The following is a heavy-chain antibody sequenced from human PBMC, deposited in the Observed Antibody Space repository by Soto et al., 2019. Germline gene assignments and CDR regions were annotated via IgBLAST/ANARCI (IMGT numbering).Heavy chain of an antibody. D-gene: IGHD1-1*01. J-gene: IGHJ6*02. V-gene: IGHV3-21*01. CDR1: GFTFSDYT. CDR3: ASDMKETTGTTFHYYGMDL. Sequence: EVVLVESGGGLVKPGGSLRLSCAASGFTFSDYTMNWVRQAPGKGLEWVSSISRSTTYIYFADSVKGRFTISRDNAKNSVYLQMKSLRVEDTAVYYCASDMKETTGTTFHYYGMDLWGQGTTVTVSS. CDR2: ISRSTTYI.